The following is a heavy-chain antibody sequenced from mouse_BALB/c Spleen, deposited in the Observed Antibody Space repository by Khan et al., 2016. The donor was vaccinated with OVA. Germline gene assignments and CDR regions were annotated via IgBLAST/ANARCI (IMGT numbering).Heavy chain of an antibody. D-gene: IGHD1-1*01. CDR2: ISSGGDYI. CDR3: ARHNYGPFAY. CDR1: GFTFSTYA. Sequence: EVELVESGGDLVKPGGSLKLSCSASGFTFSTYAMSWVRQTPEKRLEWVATISSGGDYIYYPDIVKGRFAISRDNAKNTLYLQMSSLRSEATAMYYCARHNYGPFAYWGQGTLVTVST. V-gene: IGHV5-9-3*01. J-gene: IGHJ3*01.